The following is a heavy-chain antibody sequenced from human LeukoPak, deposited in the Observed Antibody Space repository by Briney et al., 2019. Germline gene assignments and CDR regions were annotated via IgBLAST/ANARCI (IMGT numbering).Heavy chain of an antibody. D-gene: IGHD4-17*01. Sequence: SETLSLTCTVSGGSISGIYYWGWIRQSPGKGLEWIGSIYSGGRIYYNPSLKSRVTISVDTSKNQFSLNLMSVTAADTAVYYRTRDTGTTGEVKFDPWGQGTLVTVSS. CDR3: TRDTGTTGEVKFDP. J-gene: IGHJ5*02. CDR1: GGSISGIYY. CDR2: IYSGGRI. V-gene: IGHV4-39*07.